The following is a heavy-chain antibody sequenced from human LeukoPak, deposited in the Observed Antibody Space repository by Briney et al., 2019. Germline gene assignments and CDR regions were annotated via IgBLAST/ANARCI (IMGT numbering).Heavy chain of an antibody. Sequence: GESLKISWKGSGYSFTNYWIAWVRQMPGKGLEWMGIIYPGDSDTRYSPSFQGQVTISADKSISTAYLQWSSLKASDTAMYYCARRGYYDSSGYYNFDYWGQGTLVTVSS. CDR1: GYSFTNYW. D-gene: IGHD3-22*01. V-gene: IGHV5-51*01. J-gene: IGHJ4*02. CDR3: ARRGYYDSSGYYNFDY. CDR2: IYPGDSDT.